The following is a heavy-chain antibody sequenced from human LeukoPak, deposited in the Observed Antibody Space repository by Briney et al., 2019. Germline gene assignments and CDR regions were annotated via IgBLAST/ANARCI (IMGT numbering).Heavy chain of an antibody. J-gene: IGHJ4*02. V-gene: IGHV1-18*01. Sequence: ASVKVSCKASGYTFTSYGISWVRQAPGQGLEWMGWISAYNGNTNYAQKLQGRVTMTTDTSTSTAYMELRSVRSDDTAVYYCARDSFYYDSSGTFDYWGQGTLVTVSS. CDR3: ARDSFYYDSSGTFDY. CDR2: ISAYNGNT. CDR1: GYTFTSYG. D-gene: IGHD3-22*01.